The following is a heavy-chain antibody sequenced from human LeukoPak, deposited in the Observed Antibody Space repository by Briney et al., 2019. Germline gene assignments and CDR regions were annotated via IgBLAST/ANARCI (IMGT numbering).Heavy chain of an antibody. D-gene: IGHD3-10*02. Sequence: GGSLRLSCAASGFTFSRSWMSWVRQAPGKGLEWISYISTLSNTIYYADSVKGRFTISRDNAKNSVYLQMNSLRAEDTAVYYCAELGITMIGGVWGKGTTVTISS. CDR3: AELGITMIGGV. V-gene: IGHV3-48*04. CDR2: ISTLSNTI. CDR1: GFTFSRSW. J-gene: IGHJ6*04.